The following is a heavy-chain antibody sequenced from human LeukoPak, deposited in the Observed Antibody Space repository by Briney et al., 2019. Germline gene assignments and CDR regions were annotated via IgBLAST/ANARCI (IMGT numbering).Heavy chain of an antibody. V-gene: IGHV1-46*01. Sequence: ASVKVSCKASGYTFTNYFIHWVRQAPGQGLEWKGIINPSGGNTNYAQKFQGRVTMTRDTSTNTVYMELSSLRSEDTAVFYCARGDDSRAYPDYWGQGTLVTVSS. CDR1: GYTFTNYF. CDR3: ARGDDSRAYPDY. J-gene: IGHJ4*02. CDR2: INPSGGNT. D-gene: IGHD3-22*01.